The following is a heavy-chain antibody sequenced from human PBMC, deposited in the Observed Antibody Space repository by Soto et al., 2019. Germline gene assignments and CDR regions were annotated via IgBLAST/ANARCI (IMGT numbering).Heavy chain of an antibody. D-gene: IGHD3-9*01. V-gene: IGHV3-23*01. CDR3: VKEPDTPGRGLDY. J-gene: IGHJ4*02. CDR2: INNSGGST. Sequence: EVELLESGGGLVQPGGSLRLSCAASGFTFRSFVMAWVRQAPGKGLEWVSTINNSGGSTYYADSVKGRFTISRDNSKNALYLEMNSLGAEDTAVYYCVKEPDTPGRGLDYWGQGTLVTVSS. CDR1: GFTFRSFV.